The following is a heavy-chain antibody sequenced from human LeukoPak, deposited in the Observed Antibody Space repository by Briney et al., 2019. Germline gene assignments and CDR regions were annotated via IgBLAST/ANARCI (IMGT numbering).Heavy chain of an antibody. Sequence: ASVEVSCKVSGYTLTELSMHWVRQAPGKGLEWMGGFDPEDGETIYAQKFQGRVTMTEDTSTDTAYMELSSLRSEDTAVYYCATFTIRGGPQGDWSDPCGQGTLVTVSS. CDR3: ATFTIRGGPQGDWSDP. D-gene: IGHD3-3*01. V-gene: IGHV1-24*01. CDR1: GYTLTELS. CDR2: FDPEDGET. J-gene: IGHJ5*02.